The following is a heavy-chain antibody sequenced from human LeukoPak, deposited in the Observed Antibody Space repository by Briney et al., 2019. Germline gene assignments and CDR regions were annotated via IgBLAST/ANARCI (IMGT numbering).Heavy chain of an antibody. D-gene: IGHD1-7*01. J-gene: IGHJ4*02. Sequence: GGSLRLSCAASGFTLSDYWMNWVRQVPGKGPVWVSHISPDGRNIAYADSVKGRFTISRDSAKNTLYLQMNSLRVEDAAVYYCVRDGGGTTPYDCWGQGSLVTVSS. V-gene: IGHV3-74*01. CDR2: ISPDGRNI. CDR3: VRDGGGTTPYDC. CDR1: GFTLSDYW.